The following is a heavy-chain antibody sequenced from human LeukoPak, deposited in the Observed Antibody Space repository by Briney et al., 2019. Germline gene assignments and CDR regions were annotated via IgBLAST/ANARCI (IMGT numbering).Heavy chain of an antibody. CDR2: ISSSGSTI. V-gene: IGHV3-48*03. CDR3: ARQLWSPLFDY. J-gene: IGHJ4*02. D-gene: IGHD5-18*01. Sequence: PGGSLRLSCAASGFTFSSYEMNWVRQAPGKGLEWVSYISSSGSTIYYADSVKGRFTISRDNAKNSLYLQMNSLRAEDTAVYYCARQLWSPLFDYWGQGTLVTVSS. CDR1: GFTFSSYE.